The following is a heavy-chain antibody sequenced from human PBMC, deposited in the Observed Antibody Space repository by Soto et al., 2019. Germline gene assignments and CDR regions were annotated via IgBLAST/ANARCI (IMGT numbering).Heavy chain of an antibody. V-gene: IGHV5-51*01. CDR3: AIPSPTGALDY. J-gene: IGHJ4*02. D-gene: IGHD1-1*01. CDR1: GYRLTNYW. Sequence: GVSQKISCKGSGYRLTNYWSNWVRQMPGKGLEWMGIIYPGDSDTRYSPSFQGQVTMSADKSISTAYLQWSSLKASDTAMYYCAIPSPTGALDYWGQGTLVTVSS. CDR2: IYPGDSDT.